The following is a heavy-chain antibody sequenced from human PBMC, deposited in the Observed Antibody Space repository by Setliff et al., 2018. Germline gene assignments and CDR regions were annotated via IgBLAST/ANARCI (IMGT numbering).Heavy chain of an antibody. D-gene: IGHD2-15*01. J-gene: IGHJ4*02. CDR1: GGSMTDFF. CDR3: ARGLNTESWTPLY. Sequence: TLSLTCRVAGGSMTDFFWHWIRQSPGKGLEWIGYIYTKGSINYNPSLRSRVTMSVDRSRNQFSLTLRSVTAADMAVYYCARGLNTESWTPLYWSPGTLVTVSS. CDR2: IYTKGSI. V-gene: IGHV4-4*08.